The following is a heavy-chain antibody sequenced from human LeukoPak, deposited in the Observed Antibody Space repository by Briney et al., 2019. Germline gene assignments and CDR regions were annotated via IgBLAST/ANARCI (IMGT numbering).Heavy chain of an antibody. Sequence: SETLSLTCTVSGGSISSSSYYWSWIRQPPGKGLEWNGYIYYSGSTNYNPSLKSRVTISVDTSKNQFSLKLSSVTAADTAVYYCARTHYYGSGSWNGMDVWGQGTTVTVSS. D-gene: IGHD3-10*01. V-gene: IGHV4-61*01. CDR2: IYYSGST. J-gene: IGHJ6*02. CDR3: ARTHYYGSGSWNGMDV. CDR1: GGSISSSSYY.